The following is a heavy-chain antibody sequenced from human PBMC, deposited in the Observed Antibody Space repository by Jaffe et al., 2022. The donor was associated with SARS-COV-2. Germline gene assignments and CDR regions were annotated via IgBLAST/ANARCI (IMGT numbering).Heavy chain of an antibody. CDR1: AFTFSHYA. CDR2: ISYEGSKK. D-gene: IGHD3-9*01. J-gene: IGHJ4*02. V-gene: IGHV3-30*04. CDR3: ARGGNYDFLNTYYKLVYFDL. Sequence: QVQPVESGGGVVQPGRSLRLSCAPSAFTFSHYAMHWVRQAPGKGLEWVAVISYEGSKKYYADSVRGRFTISRDNSKNTLYLQMDSLRADDTAVYYCARGGNYDFLNTYYKLVYFDLWGQGTLVTVSS.